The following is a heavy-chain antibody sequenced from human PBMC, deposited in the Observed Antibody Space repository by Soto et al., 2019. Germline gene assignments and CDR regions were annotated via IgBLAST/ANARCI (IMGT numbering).Heavy chain of an antibody. CDR2: IKTRDAGERT. V-gene: IGHV3-15*07. CDR3: TTGSVXGF. Sequence: GGSLRLSCEASGFSFSNAWMNWVRQAPGKGLEWVGRIKTRDAGERTNYAAPVQGRFTISRDDSKNTLYLQMNSLKTEDTAVYYCTTGSVXGFWGQGTTVTVSS. D-gene: IGHD2-15*01. J-gene: IGHJ6*02. CDR1: GFSFSNAW.